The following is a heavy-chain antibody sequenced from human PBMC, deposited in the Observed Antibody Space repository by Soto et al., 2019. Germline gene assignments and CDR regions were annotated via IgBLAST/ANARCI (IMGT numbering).Heavy chain of an antibody. CDR3: ARDITGTTRGVDY. CDR1: GYTFTGYY. J-gene: IGHJ4*02. D-gene: IGHD1-20*01. V-gene: IGHV1-2*02. CDR2: INPNSGGT. Sequence: QVQLVQSGAEVKKPGASVKVSCKASGYTFTGYYMHWVRQAPGQGLEWMGWINPNSGGTNDAQKFQGRVTMTRDTSISTAYMELSRLRSDDTAVYYCARDITGTTRGVDYWGQGTLVTVSS.